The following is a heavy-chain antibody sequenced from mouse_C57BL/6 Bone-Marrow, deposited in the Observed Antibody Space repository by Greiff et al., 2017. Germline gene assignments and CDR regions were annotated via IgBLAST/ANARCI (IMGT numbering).Heavy chain of an antibody. V-gene: IGHV14-4*01. D-gene: IGHD1-1*01. J-gene: IGHJ2*01. CDR1: GFNIKDDY. CDR2: IDPENGDT. CDR3: TILLRFFDY. Sequence: VQLQQSGAELVRLGASVKLSCTASGFNIKDDYMHWVKQRPEQGLEWIGWIDPENGDTEYASKFQGKATITADTSSNTAYLQLSSLTSEDTAVYYCTILLRFFDYWGQGTTLTVSS.